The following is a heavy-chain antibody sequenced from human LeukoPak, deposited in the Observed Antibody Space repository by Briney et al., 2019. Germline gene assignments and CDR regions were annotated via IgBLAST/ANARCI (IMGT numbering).Heavy chain of an antibody. D-gene: IGHD6-6*01. V-gene: IGHV4-59*01. Sequence: RSSETLSLTCTVSGGSISNYYWSWIRQPPGKGLEWIGYIYYSGSTKYNPSLKSRVTISVDTSKNQFSLRLSSVTAADTAVYYSARDWGVSARPGYMDVWGKGTTVTVSS. CDR1: GGSISNYY. CDR2: IYYSGST. CDR3: ARDWGVSARPGYMDV. J-gene: IGHJ6*03.